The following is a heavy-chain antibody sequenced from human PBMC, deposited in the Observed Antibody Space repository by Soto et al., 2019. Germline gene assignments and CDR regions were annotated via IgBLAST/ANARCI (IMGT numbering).Heavy chain of an antibody. Sequence: SETLSLTCTVSGGSISPYYWSWIRQPPGKGLEWIGYIYYSGSTTYNPSLKSRVSISVDTSQNQFSLNLSSVTAADTAVYYCARLGGYYQAIDSWGQGTLVTVSS. J-gene: IGHJ4*02. CDR2: IYYSGST. V-gene: IGHV4-59*08. D-gene: IGHD3-22*01. CDR3: ARLGGYYQAIDS. CDR1: GGSISPYY.